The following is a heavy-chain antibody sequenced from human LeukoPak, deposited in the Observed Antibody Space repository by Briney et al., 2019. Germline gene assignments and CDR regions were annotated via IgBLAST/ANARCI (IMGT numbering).Heavy chain of an antibody. Sequence: PSETLSLTCTVSGGSISSSSYYWGWIRQPPGKGLEWIGSIYYSGSTYYNPSLKSRVTISVDTSKNQFSLKLSSVTAADTAVYYCARGHAMVRGVPRVWNYMDVWGKGTTVTVSS. V-gene: IGHV4-39*07. CDR3: ARGHAMVRGVPRVWNYMDV. D-gene: IGHD3-10*01. J-gene: IGHJ6*03. CDR2: IYYSGST. CDR1: GGSISSSSYY.